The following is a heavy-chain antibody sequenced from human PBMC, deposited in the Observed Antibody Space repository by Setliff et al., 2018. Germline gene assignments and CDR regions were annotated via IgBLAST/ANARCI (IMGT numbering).Heavy chain of an antibody. CDR2: ISAYNGNT. CDR3: ARTLPTYCRDGPCKVGALDI. Sequence: ASVTVSCKASGYTFTSYGISWVRQAPGQGLEWMGWISAYNGNTNYAQELQGRVTMTTDTSTSTAYMELRSLRSDDTAVYYCARTLPTYCRDGPCKVGALDIWGQGTMVTVSS. J-gene: IGHJ3*02. V-gene: IGHV1-18*01. D-gene: IGHD1-26*01. CDR1: GYTFTSYG.